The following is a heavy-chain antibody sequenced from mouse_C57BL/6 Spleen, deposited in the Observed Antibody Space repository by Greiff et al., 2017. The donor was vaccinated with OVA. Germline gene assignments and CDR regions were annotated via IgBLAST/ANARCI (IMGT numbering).Heavy chain of an antibody. CDR2: IDPSDSET. D-gene: IGHD1-2*01. CDR3: ARRGLRHYYAMDY. J-gene: IGHJ4*01. V-gene: IGHV1-52*01. CDR1: GYTFTSYW. Sequence: QVQLKQPGAELVRPGSSVKLSCKASGYTFTSYWMHWVKQRPIQGLEWIGNIDPSDSETHYNQKFKDKATLTVDKSSSTAYMQLSSLTSEDSAVYYCARRGLRHYYAMDYWGQGTSVTVSS.